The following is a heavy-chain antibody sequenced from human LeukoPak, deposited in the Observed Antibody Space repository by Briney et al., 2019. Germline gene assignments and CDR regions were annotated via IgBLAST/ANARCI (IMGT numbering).Heavy chain of an antibody. CDR2: IYYSGST. D-gene: IGHD6-13*01. CDR3: ARQEQQLIYNWFDP. J-gene: IGHJ5*02. CDR1: GGSISSYY. Sequence: SETLSLTCTVSGGSISSYYWSWIRQPPGKGLEWIGYIYYSGSTNYKSSLKSRVTISVDTSKNQFSLKLSSVTAADTAVYYCARQEQQLIYNWFDPWGQGTLVTVSS. V-gene: IGHV4-59*01.